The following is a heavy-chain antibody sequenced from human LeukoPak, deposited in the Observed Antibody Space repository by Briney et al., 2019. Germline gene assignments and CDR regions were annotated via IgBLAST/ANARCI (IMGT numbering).Heavy chain of an antibody. Sequence: ASVKVSCKASGYTFTDYYIHWVRQPPGQGLEWMGWINPNSGVTNYAQKFQGRVTMTRDTSISTAYMDLSRLRSDDTAVYYCARDHCSTTSCYAEGPDYYYGMDVWGQGTTVTVSS. CDR3: ARDHCSTTSCYAEGPDYYYGMDV. D-gene: IGHD2-2*01. J-gene: IGHJ6*02. CDR1: GYTFTDYY. V-gene: IGHV1-2*02. CDR2: INPNSGVT.